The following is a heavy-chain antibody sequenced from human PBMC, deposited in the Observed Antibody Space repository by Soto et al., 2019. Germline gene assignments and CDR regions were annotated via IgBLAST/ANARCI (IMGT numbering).Heavy chain of an antibody. V-gene: IGHV3-23*01. CDR3: VKDHCGGDCYSNPYFDY. Sequence: LRLSCAASGFTFSSYAMTWVRQAPGKGLEWVSTITSDGGNTYYVDSVKGRFTISRDNSKNTLYLQMNSLRAEDTAVYYCVKDHCGGDCYSNPYFDYWGQGTLVTVSS. J-gene: IGHJ4*02. CDR2: ITSDGGNT. CDR1: GFTFSSYA. D-gene: IGHD2-21*02.